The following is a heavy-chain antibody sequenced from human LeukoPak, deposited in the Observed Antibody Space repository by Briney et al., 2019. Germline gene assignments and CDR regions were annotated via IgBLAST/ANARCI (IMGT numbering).Heavy chain of an antibody. V-gene: IGHV3-66*01. D-gene: IGHD3-22*01. CDR2: IYSGGST. J-gene: IGHJ2*01. CDR3: ARESTAYYDSGGYYLSYRYFDL. CDR1: GFTVSSNY. Sequence: PGGSLRLSCAASGFTVSSNYMSWVRQAPGKGLEWVSVIYSGGSTYYADSVKGRFTISRDNAKNSLYLQMNSLRAEDTALYHCARESTAYYDSGGYYLSYRYFDLWGRGTLVTVSS.